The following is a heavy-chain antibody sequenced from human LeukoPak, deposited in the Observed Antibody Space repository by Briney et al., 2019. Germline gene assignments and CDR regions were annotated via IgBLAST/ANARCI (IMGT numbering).Heavy chain of an antibody. Sequence: SGGSLRLSCAASGISFSSHGMHWVRQAPGKGLVWVSRVNSDGSTTNYADSVKGRFTISRDNAENTLYMRMNSLRPEDTAVYYCARGYYSSSRFDSWGQGTLVTVSS. J-gene: IGHJ4*02. CDR3: ARGYYSSSRFDS. D-gene: IGHD6-13*01. CDR1: GISFSSHG. V-gene: IGHV3-74*01. CDR2: VNSDGSTT.